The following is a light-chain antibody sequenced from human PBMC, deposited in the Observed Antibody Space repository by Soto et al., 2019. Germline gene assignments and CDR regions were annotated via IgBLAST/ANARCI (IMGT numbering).Light chain of an antibody. CDR1: QSVNNKY. V-gene: IGKV3-20*01. CDR3: QQYDSSPRT. CDR2: LGS. J-gene: IGKJ1*01. Sequence: EIVLMQTPGTLSLSPGDRATLSCRASQSVNNKYLAWYQQKPGQAPRLLIYLGSTRASGIPDRFSGSGSGTDFTLTIRRLEPEDFAVYYCQQYDSSPRTFGQGTKVDFK.